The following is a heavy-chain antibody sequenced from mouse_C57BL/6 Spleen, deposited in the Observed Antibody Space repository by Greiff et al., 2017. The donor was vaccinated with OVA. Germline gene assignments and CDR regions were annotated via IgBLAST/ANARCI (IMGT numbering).Heavy chain of an antibody. Sequence: EVQVVESGGGLVKPGGSLKLSCAASGFTFSDYGMHWVRQAPEKGLEWVAYISSGSSTIYYADTVKGRFTISRDNAKNTLFLQMTSLRSEDTAMYYCARQGSSYGYFDVWGTGTTVTVSS. D-gene: IGHD1-1*01. J-gene: IGHJ1*03. CDR1: GFTFSDYG. CDR3: ARQGSSYGYFDV. CDR2: ISSGSSTI. V-gene: IGHV5-17*01.